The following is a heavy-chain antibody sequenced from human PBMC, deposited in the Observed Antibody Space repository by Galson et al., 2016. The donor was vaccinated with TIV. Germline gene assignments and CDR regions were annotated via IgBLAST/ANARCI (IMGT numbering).Heavy chain of an antibody. CDR3: ARSAAFGTRIWHVFDY. D-gene: IGHD3-3*02. Sequence: SLRLSCAVSGFSLKDYGTHWVRQAPGKGLEWVAVIGYDGTTKYYADSVNGRFTIPRDTSTNTLSLRMDSLIGEDTAMYYCARSAAFGTRIWHVFDYWGQGSMVTVSS. J-gene: IGHJ4*02. CDR1: GFSLKDYG. V-gene: IGHV3-33*01. CDR2: IGYDGTTK.